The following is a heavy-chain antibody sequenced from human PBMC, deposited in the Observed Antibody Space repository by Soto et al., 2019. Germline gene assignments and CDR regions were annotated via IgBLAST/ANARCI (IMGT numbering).Heavy chain of an antibody. D-gene: IGHD5-12*01. CDR1: GFTFDDYT. J-gene: IGHJ6*02. CDR3: AKDFSVSGYDGYYYYYGMDV. CDR2: ISWGGGST. V-gene: IGHV3-43*01. Sequence: PGGSLRLSCAASGFTFDDYTMHWVRQAPGKGLEWVSLISWGGGSTYYADSVKGRFTISRDNSKNSLYLQMNSLRTEDTALYYCAKDFSVSGYDGYYYYYGMDVWGQGTTVTVSS.